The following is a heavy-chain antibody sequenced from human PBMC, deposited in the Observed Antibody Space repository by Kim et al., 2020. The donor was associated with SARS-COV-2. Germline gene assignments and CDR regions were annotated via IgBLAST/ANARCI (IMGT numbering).Heavy chain of an antibody. CDR2: INPNSGGT. Sequence: ASVKVSCKASGYTFTGYYMHWVRQAPGQGLEWMGRINPNSGGTNYAQKFQGRVTMTRDTSISTAYMELSRLRSDDTAVYYCARVWLWCGGDCSGGDYYYYGMDVWGQGTTVTVSS. J-gene: IGHJ6*02. CDR1: GYTFTGYY. CDR3: ARVWLWCGGDCSGGDYYYYGMDV. V-gene: IGHV1-2*06. D-gene: IGHD2-21*02.